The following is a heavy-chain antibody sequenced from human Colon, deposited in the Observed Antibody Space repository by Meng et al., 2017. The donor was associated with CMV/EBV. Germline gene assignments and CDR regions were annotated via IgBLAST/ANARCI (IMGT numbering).Heavy chain of an antibody. CDR1: GFSFSSLA. J-gene: IGHJ6*02. CDR2: ISSNSGRS. CDR3: AKDNSDDYGGEPVPWYRKGLDV. V-gene: IGHV3-23*01. D-gene: IGHD4-23*01. Sequence: GESLKISCETSGFSFSSLAMAWVRQVPGKGLQWVAAISSNSGRSYYADSVKGRFTVSRDNSKNILYLQMNNMGVEDAALYYCAKDNSDDYGGEPVPWYRKGLDVWGQGTTVTVSS.